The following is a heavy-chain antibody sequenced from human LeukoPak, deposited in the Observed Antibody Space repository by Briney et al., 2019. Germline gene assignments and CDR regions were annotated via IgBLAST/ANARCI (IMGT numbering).Heavy chain of an antibody. D-gene: IGHD3-10*01. Sequence: ASVKVSCKASGYTFTCYYMHWVRQAPGQGLEWMGWINPNSGGTNYAQKFQGRVTMTRDTSISTAYMELSRLRSDDTAVYYCARDSYYGSGSYWQPNYWGQGTLVTVSS. CDR2: INPNSGGT. J-gene: IGHJ4*02. V-gene: IGHV1-2*02. CDR1: GYTFTCYY. CDR3: ARDSYYGSGSYWQPNY.